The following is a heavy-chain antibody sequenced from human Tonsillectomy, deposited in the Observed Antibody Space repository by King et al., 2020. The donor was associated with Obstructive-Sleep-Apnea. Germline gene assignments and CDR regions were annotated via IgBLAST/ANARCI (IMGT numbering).Heavy chain of an antibody. V-gene: IGHV4-59*01. Sequence: QLQESGPGLVKPSETLSLTCTVSGGSISSYYWSWIRQPPGKGLEWIGNLYYSGSTNYNPSLKSRVTISVDTSKNQFSLKLSSVTAADTAVYYCARSSSSWYGDWFDPWGQGTLVTVSS. CDR2: LYYSGST. J-gene: IGHJ5*02. CDR3: ARSSSSWYGDWFDP. CDR1: GGSISSYY. D-gene: IGHD6-13*01.